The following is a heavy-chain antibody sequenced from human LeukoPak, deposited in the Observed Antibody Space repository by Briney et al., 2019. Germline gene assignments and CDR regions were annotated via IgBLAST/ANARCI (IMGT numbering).Heavy chain of an antibody. CDR3: ARDANWVGYSGWYYLDC. J-gene: IGHJ4*02. CDR2: ISSSSSTI. CDR1: GFTFSFYA. Sequence: GRSLRLSCAASGFTFSFYAMHWVRQAPGKGLEWVSYISSSSSTIYYADSVKGRFTISRDNAKNSLYLQMNSLRAEDTAVYYCARDANWVGYSGWYYLDCWGQGTLVTVSS. V-gene: IGHV3-48*04. D-gene: IGHD6-19*01.